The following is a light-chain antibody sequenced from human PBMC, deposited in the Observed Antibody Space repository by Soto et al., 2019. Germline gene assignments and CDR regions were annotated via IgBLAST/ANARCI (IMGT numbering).Light chain of an antibody. J-gene: IGKJ1*01. CDR3: QQYGRYRT. CDR1: QSTSTW. CDR2: KAA. Sequence: DIQMTQSPSTLSASVGDRVTITCRASQSTSTWLAWYQHKPGKAPNLLIYKAASLESGVPSRSSGSGSGTEFHLTISSLQPDDVATYYCQQYGRYRTFGQGTKVEIK. V-gene: IGKV1-5*03.